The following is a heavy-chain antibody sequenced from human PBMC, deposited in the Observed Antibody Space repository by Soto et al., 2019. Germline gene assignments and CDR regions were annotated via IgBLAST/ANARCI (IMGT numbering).Heavy chain of an antibody. Sequence: SGGSLRLSCAASGFTFSSYAMSWVRQAPGQGLEWVSAISGSGVSTYYADSVKGRFTISRDNSKNTLYLQMNSLRAEDTAVYYCASTIWNDYYTALDYWGQGTLVTVSS. J-gene: IGHJ4*02. D-gene: IGHD3-3*01. CDR3: ASTIWNDYYTALDY. CDR1: GFTFSSYA. V-gene: IGHV3-23*01. CDR2: ISGSGVST.